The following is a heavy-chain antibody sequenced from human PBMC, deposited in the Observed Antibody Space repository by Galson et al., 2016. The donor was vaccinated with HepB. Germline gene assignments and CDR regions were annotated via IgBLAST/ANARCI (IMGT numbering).Heavy chain of an antibody. V-gene: IGHV3-48*01. CDR3: ARSKGYYYYAMDV. CDR2: ITSSSDTM. Sequence: PRLSCAASGFIFSVYNMNWARQAPGKGLEWIAWITSSSDTMYHADSVKGRFTISRDNSKNTLYLQMNSLRPEDTAVHYCARSKGYYYYAMDVWGQGTTVTVSS. J-gene: IGHJ6*02. CDR1: GFIFSVYN.